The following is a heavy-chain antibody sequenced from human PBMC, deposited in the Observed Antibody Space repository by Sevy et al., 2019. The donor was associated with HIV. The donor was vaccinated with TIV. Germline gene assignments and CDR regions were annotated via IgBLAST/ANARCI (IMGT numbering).Heavy chain of an antibody. CDR2: IKQDESEK. CDR1: GFGFSTYW. D-gene: IGHD3-22*01. Sequence: GGSLRLSCAASGFGFSTYWMHWVSQAPGKGLGLVANIKQDESEKYYVASVKGRFTISRDNAKNSVYLEMNSLRPEDTAIYYCAKGNSGSFDYWGQRTLVTVSS. J-gene: IGHJ4*02. V-gene: IGHV3-7*01. CDR3: AKGNSGSFDY.